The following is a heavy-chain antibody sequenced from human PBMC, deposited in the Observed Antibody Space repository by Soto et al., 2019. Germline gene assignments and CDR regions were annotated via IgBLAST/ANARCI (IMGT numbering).Heavy chain of an antibody. CDR3: ARQAID. CDR1: GGSISDYY. CDR2: VYYSGST. Sequence: QVQLQESGPGLVKPSETLSLTCTVSGGSISDYYWSWFGQAPGKGLDWIGYVYYSGSTNYNPSLQSRVTMSVDTSKTQFSLKLRSVTAADTAVYYCARQAIDWGQGTLVTVSS. J-gene: IGHJ4*02. V-gene: IGHV4-59*08.